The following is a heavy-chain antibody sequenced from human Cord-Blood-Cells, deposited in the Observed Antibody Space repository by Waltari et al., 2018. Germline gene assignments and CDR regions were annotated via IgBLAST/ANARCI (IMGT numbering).Heavy chain of an antibody. V-gene: IGHV1-69*12. CDR2: IIPIFGTA. J-gene: IGHJ4*02. D-gene: IGHD2-15*01. Sequence: QVQLVQSGAEVKKPGSSVKVSCKASGGTFSSYAISWVRQAPGQGLGWMGGIIPIFGTANYAQKFQGRVTITADESTSTAYMELSSLRSEDTAVYYCARLSSDCSGGSCYYFDYWGQGTLVTVSS. CDR3: ARLSSDCSGGSCYYFDY. CDR1: GGTFSSYA.